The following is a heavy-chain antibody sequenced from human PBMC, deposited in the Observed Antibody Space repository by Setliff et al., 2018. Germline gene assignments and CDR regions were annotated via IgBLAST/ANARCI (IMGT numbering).Heavy chain of an antibody. V-gene: IGHV1-18*01. D-gene: IGHD3-9*01. CDR2: ISAYNGNT. CDR3: ARGLKLRYFDWPIDY. J-gene: IGHJ4*02. CDR1: GGTFSSYA. Sequence: GASVKVSCQASGGTFSSYAISWVRQAPGQGLEWMGWISAYNGNTNYAQKFQGRVTMTRDTSTSTVYMELSSVRSEDTAVYYCARGLKLRYFDWPIDYWGQGTLVTVSS.